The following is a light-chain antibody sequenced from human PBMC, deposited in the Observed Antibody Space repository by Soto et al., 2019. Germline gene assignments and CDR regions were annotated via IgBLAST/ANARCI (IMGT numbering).Light chain of an antibody. CDR1: SYNIGSNY. V-gene: IGLV1-47*02. CDR2: SNN. Sequence: QSVLTQPPSASGTPGQRVTISCSGSSYNIGSNYVYWYQQLPGTAPKLLIYSNNQRPSGVPDRFSGSKSGTSASLAISGLRSEDEADYYCAAWDDSLSVLFGGGTKLTVL. J-gene: IGLJ2*01. CDR3: AAWDDSLSVL.